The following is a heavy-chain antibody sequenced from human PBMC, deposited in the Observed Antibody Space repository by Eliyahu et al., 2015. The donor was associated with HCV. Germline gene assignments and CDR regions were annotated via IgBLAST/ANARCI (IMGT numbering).Heavy chain of an antibody. CDR2: ILYSGTT. CDR1: GDSISVDHF. D-gene: IGHD6-13*01. CDR3: ARLGLGSSWFY. J-gene: IGHJ4*02. Sequence: QLQLQESGPGLVRPSETLSLTCTVSGDSISVDHFWGWIRQPPGEGLEYIGSILYSGTTHYNPALRSRVIISVDTSKNHFSLNLRSVTAADTAVYYCARLGLGSSWFYWGQGTLVTVSS. V-gene: IGHV4-39*02.